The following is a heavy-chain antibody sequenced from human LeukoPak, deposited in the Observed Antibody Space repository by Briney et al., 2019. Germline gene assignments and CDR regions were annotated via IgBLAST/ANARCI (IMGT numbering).Heavy chain of an antibody. D-gene: IGHD2-2*01. CDR2: IYHSGST. CDR3: ARTSKDIVVVPAASGAFDI. CDR1: GGSISSSSYS. J-gene: IGHJ3*02. V-gene: IGHV4-30-2*01. Sequence: SETLSLTCTVSGGSISSSSYSWSWIRQPPGKGLEWIGYIYHSGSTYYNPSLKSRVTISVDRSKNQFSLKLSSVTAADTAVYYCARTSKDIVVVPAASGAFDIWGQGTMVTVSS.